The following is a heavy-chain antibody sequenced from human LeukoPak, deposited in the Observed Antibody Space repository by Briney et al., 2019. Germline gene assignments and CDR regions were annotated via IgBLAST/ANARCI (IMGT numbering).Heavy chain of an antibody. Sequence: GGSLRLPCAASGFTFSSYGMHWVRQAPGKGLEWVAVISYDGSNKYYADSVKGRFTISRDNSKNTLYLQMNSLRAEDTAVYYCSLGGGSGWYGDYWGQGTLVTVSS. J-gene: IGHJ4*02. V-gene: IGHV3-30*03. CDR1: GFTFSSYG. CDR2: ISYDGSNK. CDR3: SLGGGSGWYGDY. D-gene: IGHD6-19*01.